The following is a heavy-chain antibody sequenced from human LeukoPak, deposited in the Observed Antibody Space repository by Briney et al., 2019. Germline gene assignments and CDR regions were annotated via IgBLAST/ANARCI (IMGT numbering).Heavy chain of an antibody. CDR2: ISGSGGST. CDR3: ARARGYSYGYFGYNWFDP. J-gene: IGHJ5*02. Sequence: GGSLRFSCAASGFTFSSYAMSWVCQAPGKGLEWVSTISGSGGSTYYADSVKGRFTISRDNSRNTLHLQMSSLRVEDTAVYYCARARGYSYGYFGYNWFDPWGQGTLVTVSS. V-gene: IGHV3-23*01. D-gene: IGHD5-18*01. CDR1: GFTFSSYA.